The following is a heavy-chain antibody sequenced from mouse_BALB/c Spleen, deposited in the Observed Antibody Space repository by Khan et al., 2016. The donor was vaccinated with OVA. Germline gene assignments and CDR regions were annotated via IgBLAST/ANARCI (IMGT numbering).Heavy chain of an antibody. J-gene: IGHJ4*01. CDR3: ARAGDSSSYYTMDY. V-gene: IGHV1S56*01. D-gene: IGHD1-1*01. CDR1: GYTFTNYY. Sequence: QVRLQQSGPELVKPGASVRISCKTSGYTFTNYYIHWVRQRPGQGLEWIGWIYPGNVNTKYNEKFKGKATLTADKSSSTAYMQFSSLTSEDCAVSFGARAGDSSSYYTMDYWGLGTLVTVSA. CDR2: IYPGNVNT.